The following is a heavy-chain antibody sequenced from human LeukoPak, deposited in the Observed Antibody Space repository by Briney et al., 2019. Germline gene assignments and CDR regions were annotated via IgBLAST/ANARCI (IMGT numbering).Heavy chain of an antibody. V-gene: IGHV1-8*01. J-gene: IGHJ5*02. CDR2: TNPNNGYT. CDR1: GYTFTSYD. CDR3: ARGPYYYGSELPFDP. Sequence: ASVKVSCKASGYTFTSYDINWVRQATGQGLEWMGWTNPNNGYTGYAQKFQGRVTMTRNTSISTAYMELSSLRSEDTAVYYCARGPYYYGSELPFDPWGQGTLVTVSS. D-gene: IGHD3-10*01.